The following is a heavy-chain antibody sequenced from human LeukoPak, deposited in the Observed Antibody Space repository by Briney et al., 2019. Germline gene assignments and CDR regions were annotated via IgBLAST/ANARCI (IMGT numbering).Heavy chain of an antibody. CDR3: ASGYCSGGTCYLN. J-gene: IGHJ4*02. CDR1: GYXFTSYW. D-gene: IGHD2-15*01. Sequence: GESLKISCKGSGYXFTSYWICWVRQMAGKGLEWMGIIYPGDSDTRYSPSFQGQVTISADKSISTAYLQWSSLKALDTAMYYCASGYCSGGTCYLNWGQGTLVTVSS. CDR2: IYPGDSDT. V-gene: IGHV5-51*01.